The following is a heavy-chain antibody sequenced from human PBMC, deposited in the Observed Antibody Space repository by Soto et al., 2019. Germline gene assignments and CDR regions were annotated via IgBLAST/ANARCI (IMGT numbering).Heavy chain of an antibody. Sequence: GGPLRLSCAASGFTFSSYSMNWVRQAPGKGLEWVSSISSSSSNYIYYADSVKGRFTISRDNAKNSLYLQMNSLRAEDTAVYYCARGIGYWYFDLWGRGTLVTVSS. V-gene: IGHV3-21*01. CDR2: ISSSSSNYI. J-gene: IGHJ2*01. CDR1: GFTFSSYS. CDR3: ARGIGYWYFDL.